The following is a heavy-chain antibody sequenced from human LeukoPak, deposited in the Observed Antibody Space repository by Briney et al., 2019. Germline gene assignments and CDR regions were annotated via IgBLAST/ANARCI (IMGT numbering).Heavy chain of an antibody. Sequence: DPSETLSLTCTVSGGSISSSIYCWGWIRQPPGKGLEWIGSIDYSGSTFYNPSLKSRVTISVDTSKNQFSLKLSSATAADTAVYYCARSPGYCSSTRCFDVNWFDPWGQGTLVTVSS. J-gene: IGHJ5*02. CDR2: IDYSGST. D-gene: IGHD2-2*01. V-gene: IGHV4-39*01. CDR3: ARSPGYCSSTRCFDVNWFDP. CDR1: GGSISSSIYC.